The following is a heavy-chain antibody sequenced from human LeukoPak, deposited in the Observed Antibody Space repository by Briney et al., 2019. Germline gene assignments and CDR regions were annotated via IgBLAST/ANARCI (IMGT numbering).Heavy chain of an antibody. D-gene: IGHD3-3*01. Sequence: AGTLSLTCAASRFTVSSYETNWVRQAPGKGLEGGSYTSSSGSIIYYADSVKGRFTISRDNGKNSLYLQRNSLRAEDTAIYYCATGDDFWSGYYQLDYWGQGTLVTASS. J-gene: IGHJ4*02. CDR3: ATGDDFWSGYYQLDY. CDR1: RFTVSSYE. V-gene: IGHV3-48*03. CDR2: TSSSGSII.